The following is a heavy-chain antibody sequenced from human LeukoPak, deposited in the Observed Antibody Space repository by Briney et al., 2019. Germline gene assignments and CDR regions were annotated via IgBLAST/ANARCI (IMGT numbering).Heavy chain of an antibody. Sequence: KPSETLSLTCAVYGGPFSGYYWSWIRQPPGKGLEWIGEINHSGSTNYNPSLKSRVTISVDTSKNQFSLKLSSVTAADTAVYYCARGPRYDFWSGYYQGRPFDYWGQGTLVTVSS. CDR2: INHSGST. CDR1: GGPFSGYY. D-gene: IGHD3-3*01. J-gene: IGHJ4*02. CDR3: ARGPRYDFWSGYYQGRPFDY. V-gene: IGHV4-34*01.